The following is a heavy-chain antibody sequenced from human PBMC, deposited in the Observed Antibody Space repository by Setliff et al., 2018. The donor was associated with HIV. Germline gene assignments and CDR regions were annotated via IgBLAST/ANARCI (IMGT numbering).Heavy chain of an antibody. CDR2: IYHGGST. J-gene: IGHJ4*02. Sequence: LSLTCAVSGYSISSGYYWGWIRQPPGKGLEWIGSIYHGGSTLYNRSLESRVTISVDTSKNQLSLNLRSATAADTAVYYCARQKDHNFWSGFFIWGQGTLVTSPQ. V-gene: IGHV4-38-2*01. CDR3: ARQKDHNFWSGFFI. D-gene: IGHD3-3*01. CDR1: GYSISSGYY.